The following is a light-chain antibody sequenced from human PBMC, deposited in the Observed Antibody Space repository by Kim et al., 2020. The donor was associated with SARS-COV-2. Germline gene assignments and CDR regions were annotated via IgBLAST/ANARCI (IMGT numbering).Light chain of an antibody. J-gene: IGKJ5*01. V-gene: IGKV3-15*01. CDR1: QSVSRN. CDR2: GAS. Sequence: VSPGERATLFCRASQSVSRNLAWYQQKPGQAPRLLIYGASTRATAIPARFSGSGSGTEFTLTIHSLQSEDFALYYCQQYNNWPLTFDQGTRLEIK. CDR3: QQYNNWPLT.